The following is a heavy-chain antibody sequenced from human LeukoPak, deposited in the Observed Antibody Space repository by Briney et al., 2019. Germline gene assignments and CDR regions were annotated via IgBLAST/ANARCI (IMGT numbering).Heavy chain of an antibody. CDR2: IWYDGSNK. J-gene: IGHJ3*02. CDR1: GFTFSSYG. CDR3: ARDKPYYYDSSADDAFDI. D-gene: IGHD3-22*01. Sequence: PGRSLRLSCAASGFTFSSYGMHWVRQPPGKGLEWVAVIWYDGSNKYYADSVKGRFTISRDNSKNTLYLQMNSLRAEDTAVYYCARDKPYYYDSSADDAFDIWGQGTMVTVSS. V-gene: IGHV3-33*01.